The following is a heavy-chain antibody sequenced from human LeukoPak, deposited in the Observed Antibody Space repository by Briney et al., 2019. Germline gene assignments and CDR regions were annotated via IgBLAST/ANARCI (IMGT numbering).Heavy chain of an antibody. CDR1: GFTFSSYS. CDR2: ISSSSYI. D-gene: IGHD3-3*01. V-gene: IGHV3-21*01. Sequence: GGSLRLSCAASGFTFSSYSMNWVRQAPGKGLEWVSSISSSSYIYYADSVKGRFTISRDNAKNSLYLQMNSLRAEDTAVYYCARGTVYDFWSGYPYYYYYYMDVWGKGTTVTVSS. CDR3: ARGTVYDFWSGYPYYYYYYMDV. J-gene: IGHJ6*03.